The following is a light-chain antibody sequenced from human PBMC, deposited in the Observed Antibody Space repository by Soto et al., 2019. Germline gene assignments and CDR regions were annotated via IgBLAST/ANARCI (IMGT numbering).Light chain of an antibody. CDR3: QQANSLPLT. CDR2: AAS. Sequence: ITQSPSTLFASVGDGVTLACRASQSISSWLAWYQQNTGKAHKLLIYAASSLKSGVPSRFSGSGSGTDFTLTISSLQPEDFAIYYCQQANSLPLTFGQVTRLEI. V-gene: IGKV1-12*01. CDR1: QSISSW. J-gene: IGKJ5*01.